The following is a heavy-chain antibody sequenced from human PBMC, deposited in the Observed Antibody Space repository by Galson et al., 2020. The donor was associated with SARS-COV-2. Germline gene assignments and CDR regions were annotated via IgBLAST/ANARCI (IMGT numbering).Heavy chain of an antibody. CDR3: TTGFSYGDYYFDY. D-gene: IGHD4-17*01. J-gene: IGHJ4*02. CDR1: GFTFSNAW. Sequence: PGGSLRLSCAASGFTFSNAWMSWVRQAPGKGLEWVGRIKSKTDGGTTDYAAPVKGRFTISRDDSKNTLYLQMNSLKTEDTAVYYCTTGFSYGDYYFDYWGQGTLVTVSS. CDR2: IKSKTDGGTT. V-gene: IGHV3-15*01.